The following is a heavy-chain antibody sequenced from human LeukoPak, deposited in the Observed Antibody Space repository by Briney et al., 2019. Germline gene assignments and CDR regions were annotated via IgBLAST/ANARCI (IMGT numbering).Heavy chain of an antibody. CDR3: AREEHYDFWSGYYYYFGMDV. CDR2: IKQDESET. J-gene: IGHJ6*02. D-gene: IGHD3-3*01. Sequence: GGSLRLSCAASGFTFSSYWMSWVRQAPGKGLEWVANIKQDESETYYVDSVKGRFTISRDNAKNSLYLQMNSLRAEDTAVYYWAREEHYDFWSGYYYYFGMDVWGQGTTVTVSS. V-gene: IGHV3-7*01. CDR1: GFTFSSYW.